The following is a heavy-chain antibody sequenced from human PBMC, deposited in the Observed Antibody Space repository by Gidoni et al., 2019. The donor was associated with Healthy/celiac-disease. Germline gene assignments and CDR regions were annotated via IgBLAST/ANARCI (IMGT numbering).Heavy chain of an antibody. CDR1: GFTFSSYG. CDR3: ARGRDWIAAAGTGPLDY. J-gene: IGHJ4*02. CDR2: IWYDGSNK. D-gene: IGHD6-13*01. V-gene: IGHV3-33*01. Sequence: QVQLVESGGGVVQPGRSLRLSCAASGFTFSSYGMHWVRQAPGKGLEWVAVIWYDGSNKYYADSVKGRFTSSRDNSKNTLYLQMNSLRAEDTAVYYCARGRDWIAAAGTGPLDYWGQGTLVTVSS.